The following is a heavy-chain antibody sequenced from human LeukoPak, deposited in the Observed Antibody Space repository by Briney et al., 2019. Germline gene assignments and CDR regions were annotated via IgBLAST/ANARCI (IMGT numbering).Heavy chain of an antibody. V-gene: IGHV3-33*06. Sequence: PGRSLRLSCAASGFTFSSYGMHWVRQAPGKGLEWVAVIWYDGSNKYYADSVKGRFTISRDNSKNTLYLQMNSLRAEDTAVYYCAKGPQICSSTSCYFGYYYYGMDVWGKGTTVTVSS. CDR1: GFTFSSYG. CDR3: AKGPQICSSTSCYFGYYYYGMDV. J-gene: IGHJ6*04. CDR2: IWYDGSNK. D-gene: IGHD2-2*01.